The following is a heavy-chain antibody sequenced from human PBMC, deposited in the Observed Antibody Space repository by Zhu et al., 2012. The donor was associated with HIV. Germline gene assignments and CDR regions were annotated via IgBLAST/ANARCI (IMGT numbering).Heavy chain of an antibody. V-gene: IGHV4-4*02. D-gene: IGHD4-23*01. J-gene: IGHJ4*02. CDR3: ARVPTTMVHAPPFDY. CDR2: IYHSGST. Sequence: QVQLQESGPGLVKPSGTLSLTCAVSGASISSSDWWSWVRQPPGKGLEWIGEIYHSGSTNYNPSLKSRVTISVDKSKNQFSLKLRSVTAADTAVYYCARVPTTMVHAPPFDYWGQGTLVTVSS. CDR1: GASISSSDW.